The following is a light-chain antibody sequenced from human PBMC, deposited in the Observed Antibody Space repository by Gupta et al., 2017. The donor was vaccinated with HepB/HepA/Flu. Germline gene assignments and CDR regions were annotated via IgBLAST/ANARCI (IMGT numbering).Light chain of an antibody. Sequence: AGQACPPSWSKGLRQTATLTCTGNTNNVGKQGASWLQQHLGHPPKLLSYRNNNRPSDISQRFSASRSGNPDSLTIAGLQPDDEADYYSSSWDSSLNVVVFGGGTKLTVL. V-gene: IGLV10-54*04. CDR2: RNN. CDR3: SSWDSSLNVVV. CDR1: TNNVGKQG. J-gene: IGLJ2*01.